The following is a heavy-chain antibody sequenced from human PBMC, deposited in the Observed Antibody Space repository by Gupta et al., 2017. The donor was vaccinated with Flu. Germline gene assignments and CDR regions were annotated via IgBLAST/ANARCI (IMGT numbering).Heavy chain of an antibody. J-gene: IGHJ6*02. CDR1: RLTFRNYG. D-gene: IGHD2-15*01. Sequence: EGELREYGGGLGQPGGSLRLSCAASRLTFRNYGMTWVRQVPGKGLNWAATLPARGGTTYYAAAVKGRFTISRNNSGDTLYLQMNSLRGDDTGVYYCAGYCSGISCGEFLYGMDVWGQGTTVSVSS. CDR3: AGYCSGISCGEFLYGMDV. V-gene: IGHV3-23*01. CDR2: LPARGGTT.